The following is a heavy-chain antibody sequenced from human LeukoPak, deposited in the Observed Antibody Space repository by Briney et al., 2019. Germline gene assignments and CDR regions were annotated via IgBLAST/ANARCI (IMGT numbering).Heavy chain of an antibody. CDR1: GFTFSSYE. Sequence: GGSLRLSCAASGFTFSSYEMNWVRQAPGKGRGWVSYISSSGSTIYYADSVKGRFTISRDNAKNSLYLQMNSLRAKDTAVYYCAELGITMIGGVWGKGTTVTISS. CDR2: ISSSGSTI. D-gene: IGHD3-10*02. V-gene: IGHV3-48*03. CDR3: AELGITMIGGV. J-gene: IGHJ6*04.